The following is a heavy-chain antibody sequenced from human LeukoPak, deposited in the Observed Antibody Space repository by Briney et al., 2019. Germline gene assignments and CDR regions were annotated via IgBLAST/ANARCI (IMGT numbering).Heavy chain of an antibody. CDR1: GGSFSGYY. D-gene: IGHD6-13*01. J-gene: IGHJ4*02. V-gene: IGHV4-34*01. CDR2: INHSGST. Sequence: KPSETLSLTCAVYGGSFSGYYWSWIRQPPGKGLEWIGEINHSGSTNYNPSLKSRVTISVDTSKKQFSVKLSSVTAADTAVYYCARGRLPDKDSSSWGFDYWGQGTLVTVCS. CDR3: ARGRLPDKDSSSWGFDY.